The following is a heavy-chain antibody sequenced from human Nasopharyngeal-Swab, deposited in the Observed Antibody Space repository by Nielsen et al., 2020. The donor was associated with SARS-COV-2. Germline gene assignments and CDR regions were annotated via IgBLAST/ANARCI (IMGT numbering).Heavy chain of an antibody. CDR2: ISSYNGDT. J-gene: IGHJ4*02. CDR1: GYTFTSFG. D-gene: IGHD3-10*01. V-gene: IGHV1-18*01. Sequence: ASVKVSCKASGYTFTSFGISWVRQAPGQGLEWMGWISSYNGDTHYAHSLQGGITMTTDTSTSTAYLELRSLRSDDTAMYYCATAYGSVSSAEYWGQGTLVTVSS. CDR3: ATAYGSVSSAEY.